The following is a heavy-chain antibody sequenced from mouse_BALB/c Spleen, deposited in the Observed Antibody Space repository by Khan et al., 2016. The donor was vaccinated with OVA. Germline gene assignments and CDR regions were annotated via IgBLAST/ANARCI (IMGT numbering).Heavy chain of an antibody. D-gene: IGHD1-1*01. CDR3: ARSQYYVMCLYAMSC. CDR1: GYTFTSYW. V-gene: IGHV1S41*01. CDR2: ISPGSGGA. Sequence: DLVKPGASVKLSCKASGYTFTSYWINWIKQRPGQGLEWIGHISPGSGGAYYNAMFTVKATRTVDTSSTTAHIQLSSLSSEDTAVSFCARSQYYVMCLYAMSCWGGGASVTVSS. J-gene: IGHJ4*01.